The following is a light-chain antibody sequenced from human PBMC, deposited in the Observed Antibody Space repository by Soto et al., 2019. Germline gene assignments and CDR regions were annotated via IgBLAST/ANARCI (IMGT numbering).Light chain of an antibody. CDR2: GAS. Sequence: EIVLPQSPGTLSLSPGESATLSCRASQSVSSYYLAWYQQKPGQAPRLLIYGASNRASGIPARFSGSGSGTDFTLTISSLEPEDFALYYCQQYNNWPPWTVGQGTKVDIK. CDR3: QQYNNWPPWT. V-gene: IGKV3-20*01. CDR1: QSVSSYY. J-gene: IGKJ1*01.